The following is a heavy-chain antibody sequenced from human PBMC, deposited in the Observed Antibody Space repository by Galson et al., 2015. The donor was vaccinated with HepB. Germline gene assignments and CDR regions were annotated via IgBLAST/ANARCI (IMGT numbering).Heavy chain of an antibody. V-gene: IGHV3-23*01. Sequence: SLRLSCAASGFTFSSYAMSWVRQAPGKGLEWVSAISGSGGSTYYADSVKGRFTISRDNSKSTLYLQMNGLRAEDTAVYYCAKDHCSSTSCYPLDYWGQGTLVTVSS. CDR1: GFTFSSYA. D-gene: IGHD2-2*01. CDR2: ISGSGGST. J-gene: IGHJ4*02. CDR3: AKDHCSSTSCYPLDY.